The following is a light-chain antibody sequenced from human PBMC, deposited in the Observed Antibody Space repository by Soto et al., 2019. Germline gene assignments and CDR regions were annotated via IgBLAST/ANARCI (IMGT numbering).Light chain of an antibody. CDR1: TGAVTSNHH. J-gene: IGLJ2*01. CDR2: DTS. V-gene: IGLV7-46*01. Sequence: QTVVTQEASLTVSTGGTVTLTCGSSTGAVTSNHHPYWFQQKAGQAPRTLIYDTSNKHSWTPARFSGSLLGDKAALTLSGAQPEDEAQYYCLLSYNAARVFGGGTKLTV. CDR3: LLSYNAARV.